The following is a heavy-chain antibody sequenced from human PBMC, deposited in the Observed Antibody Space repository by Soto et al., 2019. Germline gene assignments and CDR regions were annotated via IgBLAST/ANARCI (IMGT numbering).Heavy chain of an antibody. J-gene: IGHJ4*02. D-gene: IGHD2-15*01. CDR3: ARTHCSGGTCYDYFDF. Sequence: SETLSLTCSVSGVSISTYYWTWIRQPPGKGLEWIAYIYHSGSTNYNPSLKSRVTISIDTTKKQVSLTLRSVTAADTAVYFCARTHCSGGTCYDYFDFWGQGMLVTVSS. CDR2: IYHSGST. CDR1: GVSISTYY. V-gene: IGHV4-59*03.